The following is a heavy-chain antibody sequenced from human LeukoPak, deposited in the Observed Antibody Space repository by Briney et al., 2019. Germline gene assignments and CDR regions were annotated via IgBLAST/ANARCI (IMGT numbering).Heavy chain of an antibody. CDR2: ISGSGGST. J-gene: IGHJ4*02. Sequence: GGSLRLSCAASGLTFSSYAMSWVRQAPGKGLEWVSAISGSGGSTYYADSVKGRFTISRGNSKNTLYLHMNSLRAEDTAVYYCAKDPVGSGYYTYFDYWGQGTLVTVSS. CDR1: GLTFSSYA. D-gene: IGHD3-3*01. V-gene: IGHV3-23*01. CDR3: AKDPVGSGYYTYFDY.